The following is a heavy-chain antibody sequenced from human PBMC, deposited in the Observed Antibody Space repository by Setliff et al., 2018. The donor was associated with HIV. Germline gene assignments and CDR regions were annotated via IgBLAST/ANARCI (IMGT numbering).Heavy chain of an antibody. V-gene: IGHV1-8*02. Sequence: ASVKVSCKASGYTFSSYDINWVRQATGQGLEWMGWMNPNSGNTGYAQKFQGRVTMTRDTSISTAYMELRSLTSDDTAVYYCARNIEMHYDFWSAYDYWGQGALVTVSS. J-gene: IGHJ4*02. CDR3: ARNIEMHYDFWSAYDY. D-gene: IGHD3-3*01. CDR1: GYTFSSYD. CDR2: MNPNSGNT.